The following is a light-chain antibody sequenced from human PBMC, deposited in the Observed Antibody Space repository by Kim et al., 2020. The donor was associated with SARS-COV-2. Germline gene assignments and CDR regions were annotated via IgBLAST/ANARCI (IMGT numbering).Light chain of an antibody. V-gene: IGKV3-20*01. CDR2: GAT. J-gene: IGKJ1*01. CDR3: QQYETSPWT. CDR1: QRLDTDY. Sequence: EVVLTQSPGTLSLSPGEGATLSCRASQRLDTDYLAWYQQKPGQVPRLLVFGATTGALDNPGRFRGSGSGTDFSLTINRLEPEDVGVYYCQQYETSPWTFGQGTKVDIK.